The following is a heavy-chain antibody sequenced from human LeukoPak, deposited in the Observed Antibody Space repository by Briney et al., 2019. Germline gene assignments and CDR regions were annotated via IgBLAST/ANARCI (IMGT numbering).Heavy chain of an antibody. D-gene: IGHD2-15*01. CDR1: GFTFSDYD. V-gene: IGHV3-13*01. CDR2: IGTAGDT. J-gene: IGHJ4*02. Sequence: GGSLRLSCAASGFTFSDYDMYWVRQSTGKGLEWVSAIGTAGDTYYPGSVKGRFTISRENSKNSLYLQMNSLRVGDTAVYYCVRGPYCSGGSCNGHFDYWGQGTLVTAS. CDR3: VRGPYCSGGSCNGHFDY.